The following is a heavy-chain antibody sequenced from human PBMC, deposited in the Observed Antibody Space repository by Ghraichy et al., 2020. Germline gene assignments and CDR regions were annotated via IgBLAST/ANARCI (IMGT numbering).Heavy chain of an antibody. D-gene: IGHD2-2*02. CDR1: GFTFSTYS. CDR3: ARGGSDIDVVPAAIISMDD. Sequence: GGSLRLSCAFSGFTFSTYSMNWVRQAPGKGLEWVSSIGVSSTHIYYADSVKGRFIISRDNAKNSLYLQMDSLRAEDTAVYYCARGGSDIDVVPAAIISMDDWGQGTMVTVSS. J-gene: IGHJ6*02. V-gene: IGHV3-21*06. CDR2: IGVSSTHI.